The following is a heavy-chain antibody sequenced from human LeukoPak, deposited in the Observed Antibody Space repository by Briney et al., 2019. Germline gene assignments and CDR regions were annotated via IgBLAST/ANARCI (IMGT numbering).Heavy chain of an antibody. J-gene: IGHJ4*02. CDR2: INPNSGDT. V-gene: IGHV1-2*02. Sequence: ASVKVSCKASGYIFTGYYMHWVRQAPGQGLEWMGWINPNSGDTNYAQKFQGRVTMARDTSISTAYMELSRLRSDDTAVYYCARGRRDVTGGYWGQGTLVTVSS. CDR3: ARGRRDVTGGY. D-gene: IGHD1-14*01. CDR1: GYIFTGYY.